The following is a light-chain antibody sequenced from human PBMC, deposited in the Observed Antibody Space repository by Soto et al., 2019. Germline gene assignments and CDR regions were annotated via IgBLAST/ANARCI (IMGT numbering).Light chain of an antibody. V-gene: IGKV3-15*01. Sequence: EIVMTQSPATLSVSPGERATLSCRASQSVAVNLAWYQQKPGQAPRLLIYGASTRATGIPARFSGSGSGTEFTLTISSLHSEDFAVYYCQQYNNWPLTFGGGTKVEI. J-gene: IGKJ4*01. CDR2: GAS. CDR1: QSVAVN. CDR3: QQYNNWPLT.